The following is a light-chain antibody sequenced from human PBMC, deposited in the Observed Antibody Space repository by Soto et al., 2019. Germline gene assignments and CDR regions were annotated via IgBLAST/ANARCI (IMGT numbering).Light chain of an antibody. Sequence: EILLTQSPATLSLSPGESATIPFRASQSVSSYFACYQQKPGPAPRLLIYDASNRATAIPARFSGSGSGTDFTLTISSLEPEDFAFYYCQQRSNWPPSITFGQGTRLEIK. CDR3: QQRSNWPPSIT. CDR1: QSVSSY. V-gene: IGKV3-11*01. J-gene: IGKJ5*01. CDR2: DAS.